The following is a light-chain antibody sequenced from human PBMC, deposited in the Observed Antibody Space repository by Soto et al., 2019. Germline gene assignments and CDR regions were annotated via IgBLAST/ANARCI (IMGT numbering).Light chain of an antibody. CDR3: QQYHSYWT. CDR2: DAS. Sequence: DILLTQSPSSLSASVGDRVTVICRASQNIGTFLNWYQQRPGEAPELLIYDASSLESGVPQRFSGSGSGTEFTLTISSLQTDDFSTYYCQQYHSYWTFGQGTKVE. V-gene: IGKV1-5*02. CDR1: QNIGTF. J-gene: IGKJ1*01.